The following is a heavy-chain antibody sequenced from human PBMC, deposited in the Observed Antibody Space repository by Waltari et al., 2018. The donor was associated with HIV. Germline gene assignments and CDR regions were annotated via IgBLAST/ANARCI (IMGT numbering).Heavy chain of an antibody. CDR1: GFTLSNYW. Sequence: EVQLVESGGDLVQPGGYLRLSCAASGFTLSNYWMTWVRQAPGKGLEWVANINHDGREKYYVDSVKGRFTITRDNTKNSLFLQMNSLRAEDTAVYFCARYGSHPYGMDVWGQGTTVTVSS. J-gene: IGHJ6*02. D-gene: IGHD4-17*01. CDR2: INHDGREK. CDR3: ARYGSHPYGMDV. V-gene: IGHV3-7*01.